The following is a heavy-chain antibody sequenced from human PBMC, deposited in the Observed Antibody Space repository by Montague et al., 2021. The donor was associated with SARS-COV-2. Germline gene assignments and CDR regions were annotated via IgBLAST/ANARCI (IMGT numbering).Heavy chain of an antibody. J-gene: IGHJ5*02. CDR3: ARHRYYGDHSFDNWFHP. Sequence: SETLSLTCTVSGDSTSCPNCYWGWIRQPPGKGLDWIGTIYNSGTTYYNPSLKSRLTISIDTSKNQFSLKLSSVTAADTAVYYCARHRYYGDHSFDNWFHPWGQGTLVTVSS. CDR1: GDSTSCPNCY. V-gene: IGHV4-39*01. D-gene: IGHD4-17*01. CDR2: IYNSGTT.